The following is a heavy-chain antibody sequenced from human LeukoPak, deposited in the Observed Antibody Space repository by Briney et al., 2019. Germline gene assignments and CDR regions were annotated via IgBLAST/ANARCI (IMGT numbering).Heavy chain of an antibody. CDR3: ARGNRDIVEE. CDR2: IYYSGST. D-gene: IGHD2-15*01. V-gene: IGHV4-59*01. Sequence: SETLSLTCTVSGGSISSYYWSWIRQPPGKGLEWIGFIYYSGSTNYNPSLKSRVTISVDTSKNQFSLKLYSVTAADTAVYYCARGNRDIVEEWGQGTLVTVSS. J-gene: IGHJ4*02. CDR1: GGSISSYY.